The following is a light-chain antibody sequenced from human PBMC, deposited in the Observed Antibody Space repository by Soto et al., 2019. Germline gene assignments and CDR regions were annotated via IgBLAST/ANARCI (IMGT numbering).Light chain of an antibody. CDR2: DVS. J-gene: IGLJ1*01. V-gene: IGLV2-14*01. CDR3: RPYTTSSTSV. CDR1: SSDVGGYNY. Sequence: QSVLTQPASVSGSPGQSITISCTGTSSDVGGYNYVSWYQQHPGKAPKLMISDVSNRPSGVSNRFSGSKSGNTASLTISGLQTEDEADNYCRPYTTSSTSVFATGTKVPV.